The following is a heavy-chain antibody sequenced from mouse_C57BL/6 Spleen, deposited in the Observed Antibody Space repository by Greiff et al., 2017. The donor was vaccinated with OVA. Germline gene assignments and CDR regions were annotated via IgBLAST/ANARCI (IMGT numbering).Heavy chain of an antibody. CDR3: ASDCYPDGWFAY. CDR2: IYPGSGST. D-gene: IGHD2-3*01. J-gene: IGHJ3*01. V-gene: IGHV1-55*01. CDR1: GYTFTSYW. Sequence: QVQLQQPGAELVKPGASVKMSCKASGYTFTSYWITWVKQRPGQGLEWIGDIYPGSGSTNYTEKFKSKATLTVDTSSSTAYMRLSSLQSEDSAVYYCASDCYPDGWFAYWGQGTLVTVSA.